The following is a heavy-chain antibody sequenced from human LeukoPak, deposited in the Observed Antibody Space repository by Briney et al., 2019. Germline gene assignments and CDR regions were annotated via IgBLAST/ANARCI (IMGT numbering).Heavy chain of an antibody. Sequence: GGSLRLSCAASGFTFSSYGMHWVRQAPGKGLEWVAVISYDGSNKYYADSVKGRFTISRDNSKNTLYLQMNSLRAEDTAVYYCAKGDGDYSGSYFDCWGQGTLVTVSS. CDR1: GFTFSSYG. D-gene: IGHD4-17*01. V-gene: IGHV3-30*18. J-gene: IGHJ4*02. CDR3: AKGDGDYSGSYFDC. CDR2: ISYDGSNK.